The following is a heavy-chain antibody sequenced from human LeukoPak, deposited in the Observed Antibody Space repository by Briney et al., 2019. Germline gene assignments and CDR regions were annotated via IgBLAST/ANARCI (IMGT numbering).Heavy chain of an antibody. V-gene: IGHV1-46*01. Sequence: ASVKVSCKASGYTFTSYYMHWVRQAPGQGLEWMGIINPSGGSTSYAQKFQGRVTMTRDMSTSTVYMELSSLRSEDTAVYYCAGIAATERTAFDYWGQGTLVTVSS. CDR1: GYTFTSYY. D-gene: IGHD6-13*01. CDR2: INPSGGST. J-gene: IGHJ4*02. CDR3: AGIAATERTAFDY.